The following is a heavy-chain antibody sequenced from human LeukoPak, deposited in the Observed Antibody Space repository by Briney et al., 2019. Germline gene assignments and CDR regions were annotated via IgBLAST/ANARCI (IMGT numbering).Heavy chain of an antibody. CDR1: GFTFSSYE. CDR3: AKDKVFGGELDY. V-gene: IGHV3-20*04. Sequence: GGSLRLSCAASGFTFSSYEMNWVRQVPGKGLEWVSAINWNGGSTGYADSVKGRFTISRDNAKNSLYLQMNSLRAEDTALYYCAKDKVFGGELDYWGQGTLVTVSS. CDR2: INWNGGST. J-gene: IGHJ4*02. D-gene: IGHD3-10*01.